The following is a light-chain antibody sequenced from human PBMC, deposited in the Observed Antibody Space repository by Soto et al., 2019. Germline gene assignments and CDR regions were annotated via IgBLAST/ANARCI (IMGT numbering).Light chain of an antibody. CDR3: QQYYSTPYT. CDR2: WAS. Sequence: DIVMTQSPDSLAVSLGERATINCKSSQSVLSSSNNKNYLAWYQQKPGQPPKLLIYWASTRESGVPDRFSGSGSGTDITLTISSLQAEDVAVYYCQQYYSTPYTFGQGTKLEIK. CDR1: QSVLSSSNNKNY. V-gene: IGKV4-1*01. J-gene: IGKJ2*01.